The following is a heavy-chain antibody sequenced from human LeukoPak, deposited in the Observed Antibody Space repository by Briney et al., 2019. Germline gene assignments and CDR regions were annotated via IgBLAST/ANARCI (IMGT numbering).Heavy chain of an antibody. CDR3: ARLPTFYYDSSGYHYDY. J-gene: IGHJ4*02. CDR1: GFTFGSNG. CDR2: TAGSGISK. V-gene: IGHV3-23*01. Sequence: GGSLRLSCAASGFTFGSNGMSWVRQAPGRGLEWASSTAGSGISKDYADSVKGRFTISKDKSKNTLYLQMDNLRAEDMGVYFCARLPTFYYDSSGYHYDYWGQGTLVTVSS. D-gene: IGHD3-22*01.